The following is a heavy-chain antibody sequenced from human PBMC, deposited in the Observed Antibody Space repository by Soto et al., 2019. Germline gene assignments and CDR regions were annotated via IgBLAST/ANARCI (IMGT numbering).Heavy chain of an antibody. V-gene: IGHV1-69*13. CDR3: ARGEVGARRGSYYYYGMDV. Sequence: SVKVSCKASGSTFSSYAISWVRQAPGQGLEWMGGIIPIFGTANYAQKFQGRVTITADESTSTAYMELSSLRSEDTAVYYCARGEVGARRGSYYYYGMDVWGQGTTVTVSS. D-gene: IGHD1-26*01. J-gene: IGHJ6*02. CDR1: GSTFSSYA. CDR2: IIPIFGTA.